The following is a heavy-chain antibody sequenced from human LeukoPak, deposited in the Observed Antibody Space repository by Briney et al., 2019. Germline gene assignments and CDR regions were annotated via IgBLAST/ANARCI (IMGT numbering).Heavy chain of an antibody. V-gene: IGHV4-39*01. Sequence: SETLSLTCTVSGGSISSSSYYWGWIRQPPGKGLEWIGSIYYSGSTYYNPSLKSRVTISVDTSKNQFSLKLSSVTAADTAVYYCARWSGGSYLYFDYWGRGTLVTVSS. CDR3: ARWSGGSYLYFDY. D-gene: IGHD1-26*01. J-gene: IGHJ4*02. CDR2: IYYSGST. CDR1: GGSISSSSYY.